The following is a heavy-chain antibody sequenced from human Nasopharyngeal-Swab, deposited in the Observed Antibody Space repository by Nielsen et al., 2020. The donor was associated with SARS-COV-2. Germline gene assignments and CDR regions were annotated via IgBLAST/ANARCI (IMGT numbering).Heavy chain of an antibody. D-gene: IGHD3-16*01. Sequence: WIRQRPGKGLEWIGSISYSGSTYYNPSLKSRVTISVDTSKNQFSLKLSSVTAADTAVYYCASMRPRYYYGMDVWGQGTTVTVSS. CDR2: ISYSGST. V-gene: IGHV4-39*07. CDR3: ASMRPRYYYGMDV. J-gene: IGHJ6*02.